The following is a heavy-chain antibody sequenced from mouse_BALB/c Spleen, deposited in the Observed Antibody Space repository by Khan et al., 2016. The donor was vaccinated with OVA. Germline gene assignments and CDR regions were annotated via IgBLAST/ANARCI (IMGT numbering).Heavy chain of an antibody. V-gene: IGHV1-4*01. D-gene: IGHD2-14*01. CDR1: GYTFTSYT. Sequence: VQLQESGAELARPGASVKMSCKASGYTFTSYTIHWIKQRPGLGLEWIGYINPSSGYTNYNQKFKDKATLTADKSSTTAYMQLSSLTSDDSAVYYCARDGAYYRNDGWFAYWGQGTLVTVSA. CDR3: ARDGAYYRNDGWFAY. J-gene: IGHJ3*01. CDR2: INPSSGYT.